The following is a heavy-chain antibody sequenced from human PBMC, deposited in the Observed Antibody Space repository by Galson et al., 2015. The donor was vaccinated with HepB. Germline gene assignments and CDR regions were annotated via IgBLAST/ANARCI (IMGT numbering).Heavy chain of an antibody. Sequence: SLRLSCAASGFSASNNYMSWVRQAPGKGLEWVSIIYSSGTTYYADSAKGSFTISRDSSKNILFLQMDSVRADDTAVYFCTRVPYGAARMYYFDYWGQGPRVTVSS. V-gene: IGHV3-66*01. D-gene: IGHD6-6*01. J-gene: IGHJ4*02. CDR1: GFSASNNY. CDR3: TRVPYGAARMYYFDY. CDR2: IYSSGTT.